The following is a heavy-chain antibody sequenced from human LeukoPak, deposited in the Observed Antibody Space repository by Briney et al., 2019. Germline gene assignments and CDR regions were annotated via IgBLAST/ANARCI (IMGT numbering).Heavy chain of an antibody. CDR3: ARYFEVAGRWYLDY. CDR1: GGSINNHY. V-gene: IGHV4-4*08. D-gene: IGHD2-15*01. J-gene: IGHJ4*02. CDR2: IYATGRT. Sequence: SETLSLTCTVSGGSINNHYWSWIRQPPGRGLEWIGFIYATGRTDYNPSFTSRATVSVDMSRYQFSLDLTSVAAADTAMYYCARYFEVAGRWYLDYWGQGTLVTVSS.